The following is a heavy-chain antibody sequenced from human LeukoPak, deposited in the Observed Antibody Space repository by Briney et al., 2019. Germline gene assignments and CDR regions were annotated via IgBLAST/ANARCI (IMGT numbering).Heavy chain of an antibody. J-gene: IGHJ4*02. CDR3: ASGTYYYDSSGLETPLYFDY. Sequence: SETLSLTCTVSGGSISSYYWSWIRQPPGKGLEWIGYIYYSGSTNYNPSLKSRVTISVDTSKNQFSLKLSSVTAADTAVYYCASGTYYYDSSGLETPLYFDYWGQGTLVTVSS. CDR1: GGSISSYY. D-gene: IGHD3-22*01. V-gene: IGHV4-59*01. CDR2: IYYSGST.